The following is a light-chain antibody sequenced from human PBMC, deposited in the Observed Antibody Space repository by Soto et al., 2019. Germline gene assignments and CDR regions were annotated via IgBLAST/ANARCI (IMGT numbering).Light chain of an antibody. CDR2: DVS. CDR1: SRDVGGYNY. CDR3: CSYTTSNTRQIV. Sequence: QSALTQPASVSGSPGQSITISCTGTSRDVGGYNYVSWYQQHQGKAPKFMIYDVSNRPSGVSNRVSGSKSGNTASLTISGLLAEEEAEYYCCSYTTSNTRQIVFGTGTKVTVL. V-gene: IGLV2-14*01. J-gene: IGLJ1*01.